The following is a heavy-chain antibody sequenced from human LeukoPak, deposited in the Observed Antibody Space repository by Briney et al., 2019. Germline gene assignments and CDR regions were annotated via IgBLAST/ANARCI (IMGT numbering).Heavy chain of an antibody. V-gene: IGHV3-30-3*01. J-gene: IGHJ4*02. CDR2: ISYDGSNK. Sequence: GRSLRLSCAASGFTFSSYAMHWVRQAPGKGLEWVAVISYDGSNKYYADSVKGRFTVSRDNSKNTLYLQMNSLRAEDTAVYYCARNSNGGEVAVAGTIDYWGQGTLVTVSS. CDR3: ARNSNGGEVAVAGTIDY. D-gene: IGHD6-19*01. CDR1: GFTFSSYA.